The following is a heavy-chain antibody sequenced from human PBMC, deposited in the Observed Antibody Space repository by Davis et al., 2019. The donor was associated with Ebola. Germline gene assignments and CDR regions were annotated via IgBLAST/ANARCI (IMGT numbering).Heavy chain of an antibody. CDR3: ARYCHYTDCSYFDC. Sequence: GESLKISCAASGFSFSRDWMSWVRQAPGKGLEWVANIKQDGSEKYYVDSVKGRFTISRDNSKNTLYLQMNSLRAEDTATYYCARYCHYTDCSYFDCWGQGTMVAVSS. CDR2: IKQDGSEK. J-gene: IGHJ4*02. V-gene: IGHV3-7*03. CDR1: GFSFSRDW. D-gene: IGHD3-16*01.